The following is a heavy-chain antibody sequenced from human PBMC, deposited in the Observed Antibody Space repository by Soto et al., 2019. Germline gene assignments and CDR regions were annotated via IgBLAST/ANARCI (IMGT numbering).Heavy chain of an antibody. J-gene: IGHJ6*02. Sequence: EVQLVETGGGLIQPGGSLRPSCAASGFTVSSNYMSWVRQAPGKGLEWVSVIYSGGSTYYADSVKGRFTISRDNSKNTLYLQMNSLRAEDTAVYYCARELVGATTYYYGMDVWGQGTTVTVSS. CDR2: IYSGGST. CDR3: ARELVGATTYYYGMDV. D-gene: IGHD1-26*01. V-gene: IGHV3-53*02. CDR1: GFTVSSNY.